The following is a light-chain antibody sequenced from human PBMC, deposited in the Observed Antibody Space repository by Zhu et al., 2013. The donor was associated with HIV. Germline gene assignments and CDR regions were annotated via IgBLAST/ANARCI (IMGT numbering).Light chain of an antibody. CDR3: QQYYSAPMYT. Sequence: DIVMTQSPDSLAVSLGERATINCKSSQNVLYSSNNKSYLAWYQQKPGQPPKLLIYWASTRESGVPDRFSGSGSGTDFTLTISSLQAEDVAIYYCQQYYSAPMYTFGQGTKLEIK. V-gene: IGKV4-1*01. CDR1: QNVLYSSNNKSY. J-gene: IGKJ2*01. CDR2: WAS.